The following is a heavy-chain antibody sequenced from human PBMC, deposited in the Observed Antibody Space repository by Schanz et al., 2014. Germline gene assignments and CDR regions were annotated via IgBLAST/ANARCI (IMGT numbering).Heavy chain of an antibody. Sequence: QVQLVQSGAEVKKPVASVKVSCKASGYTFTSYDINWVRQATGQGLEWMGWMNSKTGNTGYAQRFQGRVTMTRNTSTSTVYMELSSLRSEDTAVYFCARGPSTGAFDIWGQGTMVTVSS. CDR3: ARGPSTGAFDI. CDR1: GYTFTSYD. V-gene: IGHV1-8*01. J-gene: IGHJ3*02. CDR2: MNSKTGNT.